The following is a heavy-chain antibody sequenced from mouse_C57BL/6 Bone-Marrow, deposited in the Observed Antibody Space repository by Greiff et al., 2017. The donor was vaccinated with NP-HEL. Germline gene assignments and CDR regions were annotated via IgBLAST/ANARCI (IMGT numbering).Heavy chain of an antibody. V-gene: IGHV14-4*01. Sequence: VQLKQSGAELVRPGASVKLSCTASGFNIKDDYMHWVKQRPEQGLEWIGWIDPENGDTKYASKFQGKATITADTSSNTAYLQLSSLTSEDTAVYYCTTRGYPWFAYWGQGTLVTVSA. CDR2: IDPENGDT. CDR1: GFNIKDDY. D-gene: IGHD2-2*01. CDR3: TTRGYPWFAY. J-gene: IGHJ3*01.